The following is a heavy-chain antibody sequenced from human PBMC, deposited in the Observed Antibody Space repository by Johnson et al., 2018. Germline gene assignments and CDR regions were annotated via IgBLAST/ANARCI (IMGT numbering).Heavy chain of an antibody. D-gene: IGHD3-16*01. Sequence: VQLQESGGGLVQPGGSXRLSCAASGFTFSSYWMHWVRQAPGKGLVWVSRINSDGSSTSYADSVKGRFTISRDNAKNTLYLQMNSLRAEDTAVYYCASLGYYYYMDVWGKGTTVTVSS. CDR3: ASLGYYYYMDV. CDR1: GFTFSSYW. V-gene: IGHV3-74*01. CDR2: INSDGSST. J-gene: IGHJ6*03.